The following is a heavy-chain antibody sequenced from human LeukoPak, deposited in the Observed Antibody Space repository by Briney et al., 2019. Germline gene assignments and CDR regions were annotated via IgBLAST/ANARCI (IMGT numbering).Heavy chain of an antibody. J-gene: IGHJ1*01. CDR3: AKDDDWGRYKH. CDR1: GFTFSSYG. D-gene: IGHD3-16*01. Sequence: HPGGSLRLSCAASGFTFSSYGMHWVRQAPGKGLEWVAVISYDGSNKYHADSVKGRFTISRDNSKNTLYLQMNSLRAEDTAVYYCAKDDDWGRYKHWGQGTLVTVSS. CDR2: ISYDGSNK. V-gene: IGHV3-30*18.